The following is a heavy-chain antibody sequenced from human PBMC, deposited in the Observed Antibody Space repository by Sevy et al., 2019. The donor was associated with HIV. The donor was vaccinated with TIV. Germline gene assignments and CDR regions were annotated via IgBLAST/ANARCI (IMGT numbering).Heavy chain of an antibody. V-gene: IGHV3-21*06. D-gene: IGHD1-26*01. CDR3: ARGPPDGSYDYFDY. CDR1: EFTFSSYN. Sequence: GGSLRLSCAASEFTFSSYNMNWVRQAPGKGLEWVSSISGSSNYIYYAESVKGRFRISRDNVKDTLYLQMNSLGADDTAVYYCARGPPDGSYDYFDYWGQGTLVTVSS. CDR2: ISGSSNYI. J-gene: IGHJ4*02.